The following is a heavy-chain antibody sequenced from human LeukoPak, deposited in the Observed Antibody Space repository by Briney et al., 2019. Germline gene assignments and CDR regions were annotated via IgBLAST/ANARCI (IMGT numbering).Heavy chain of an antibody. CDR2: ISYDGSNE. V-gene: IGHV3-30*04. J-gene: IGHJ3*02. D-gene: IGHD1-20*01. CDR3: ARAGGHYNWNFGDAIDI. Sequence: GGSLRLSCAASGFTFDDYAMHWVRQAPGKGLEWVAVISYDGSNEYYAGSVKGRFTISRDSSKNTLYLQMNSLRAEDTAVYYCARAGGHYNWNFGDAIDIWGQGTMVTVSS. CDR1: GFTFDDYA.